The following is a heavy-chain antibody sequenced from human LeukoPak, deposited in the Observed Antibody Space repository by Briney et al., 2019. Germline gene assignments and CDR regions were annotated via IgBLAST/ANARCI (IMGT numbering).Heavy chain of an antibody. J-gene: IGHJ4*02. CDR1: GYTFTGYF. V-gene: IGHV1-2*02. D-gene: IGHD2-2*01. Sequence: ASVKVSCKTSGYTFTGYFIHWVRQAPGQGLEWMGWINPKTGGTSYAQKFQGRVTMTTDTSTSTAYMELRSLRSDDTAVYYCARDRAIVVVPAAMSDYWGQGTLVTVSS. CDR2: INPKTGGT. CDR3: ARDRAIVVVPAAMSDY.